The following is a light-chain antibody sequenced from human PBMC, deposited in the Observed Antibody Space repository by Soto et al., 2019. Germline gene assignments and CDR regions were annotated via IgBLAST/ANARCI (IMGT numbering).Light chain of an antibody. CDR3: QQYSRCSA. J-gene: IGKJ1*01. Sequence: DIQMTQSPSTLSASVGDRVTITCRASQTISSWLAWYQQKPGMAPKLLIYKAYTLQSGVPSRFSGSGSGTEFTLTISSLQPDDFASYYCQQYSRCSAFGQGTKVELK. CDR2: KAY. CDR1: QTISSW. V-gene: IGKV1-5*03.